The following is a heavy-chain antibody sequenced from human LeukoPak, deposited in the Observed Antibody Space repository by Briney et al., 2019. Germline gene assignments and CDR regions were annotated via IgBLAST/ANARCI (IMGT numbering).Heavy chain of an antibody. J-gene: IGHJ4*02. Sequence: PSETLSLTCTVSGGSISSSSYYWGWIRQPPGKGLEWIGSIYYSGSTYYNPSLKSRVTISVDTSKNQFSLKLSSVTAADTAVYYCARGWRALTTMVQGVISGPIDYWGQGTLVTVSS. V-gene: IGHV4-39*01. CDR2: IYYSGST. CDR1: GGSISSSSYY. CDR3: ARGWRALTTMVQGVISGPIDY. D-gene: IGHD3-10*01.